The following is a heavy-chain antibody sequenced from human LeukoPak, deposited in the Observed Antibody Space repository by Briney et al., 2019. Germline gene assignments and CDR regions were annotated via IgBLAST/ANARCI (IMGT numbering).Heavy chain of an antibody. Sequence: SETLSLTCTVSGGSISSSRYYWGWIRQPPGKGLEWIGSIYYTGSTYYNPSLRSRVSISVDTSKNQFTLKLSSVTAADTAVYYIARRGVVATPDANFWGQGTLVTVSS. V-gene: IGHV4-39*01. D-gene: IGHD5-12*01. CDR2: IYYTGST. CDR1: GGSISSSRYY. J-gene: IGHJ4*02. CDR3: ARRGVVATPDANF.